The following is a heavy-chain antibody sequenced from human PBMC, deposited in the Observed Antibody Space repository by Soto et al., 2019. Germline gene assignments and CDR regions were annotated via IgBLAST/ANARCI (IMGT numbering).Heavy chain of an antibody. V-gene: IGHV4-38-2*01. CDR2: IYHSGST. J-gene: IGHJ4*02. CDR3: ARAKADTTLVVNPTYYFDY. D-gene: IGHD5-18*01. CDR1: GYSISSGYY. Sequence: LSLTCVVSGYSISSGYYCGWIRQPPGKGLEWIGNIYHSGSTYYNPSLKSRVTISVDTSKNQFSLRLLSVTAADTALYYCARAKADTTLVVNPTYYFDYWGQGTLVTVSS.